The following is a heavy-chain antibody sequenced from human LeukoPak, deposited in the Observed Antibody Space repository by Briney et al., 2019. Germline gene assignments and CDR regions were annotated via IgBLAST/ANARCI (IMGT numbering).Heavy chain of an antibody. D-gene: IGHD2-21*02. CDR1: GGSFSGYY. V-gene: IGHV4-34*01. Sequence: PSETLSLTCAVYGGSFSGYYWSWIRQPPGKGLEWIGEINHSGGTNYNPSLKSRVTISVDTSKNQFSLKLSSVTAADTAVYYCARESREAYCGGDCYFRAFDIWGQGTMVTVSS. CDR2: INHSGGT. J-gene: IGHJ3*02. CDR3: ARESREAYCGGDCYFRAFDI.